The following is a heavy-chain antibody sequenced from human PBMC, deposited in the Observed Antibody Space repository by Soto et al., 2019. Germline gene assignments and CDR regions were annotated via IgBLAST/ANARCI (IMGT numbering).Heavy chain of an antibody. Sequence: ASVKVSCKASGYTFTSYAMHWVRQAPGQRLEWMGWINAGNGNTKYSQKFQGRVTITRDTSASTAYMELSSLRSEDTAVYYCASFSGGYSGYENYYYGMDVWGQGTTVTVSS. CDR3: ASFSGGYSGYENYYYGMDV. CDR1: GYTFTSYA. J-gene: IGHJ6*02. CDR2: INAGNGNT. D-gene: IGHD5-12*01. V-gene: IGHV1-3*01.